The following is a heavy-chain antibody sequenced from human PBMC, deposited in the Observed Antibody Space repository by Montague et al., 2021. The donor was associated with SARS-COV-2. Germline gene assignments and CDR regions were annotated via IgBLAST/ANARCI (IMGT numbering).Heavy chain of an antibody. D-gene: IGHD3-22*01. CDR3: ARVAGGYYHDSSAYFDY. J-gene: IGHJ4*02. CDR2: INQSGST. V-gene: IGHV4-34*01. Sequence: SETLSLTCAVYGGSFSGYYWSWIRQPPGKGLEWIGEINQSGSTXXXPSXXXRVTVSVDTSKKQFSLKLSSLTAADTAMYYCARVAGGYYHDSSAYFDYWGQGSLVTVSS. CDR1: GGSFSGYY.